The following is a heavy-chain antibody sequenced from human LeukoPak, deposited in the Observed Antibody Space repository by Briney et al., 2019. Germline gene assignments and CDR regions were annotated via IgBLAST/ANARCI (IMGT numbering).Heavy chain of an antibody. Sequence: PGGSLRLSCAASGFTFSSYGMHWVRKAPGKGLEWVAGISYDGSRRYYADSVKGRFTISRDNSKNTLYLQMNSLRAEDTAVYYCVRGLFEFGESHPDYWGQGTLVTVSS. V-gene: IGHV3-30*03. CDR1: GFTFSSYG. CDR2: ISYDGSRR. D-gene: IGHD3-10*01. J-gene: IGHJ4*02. CDR3: VRGLFEFGESHPDY.